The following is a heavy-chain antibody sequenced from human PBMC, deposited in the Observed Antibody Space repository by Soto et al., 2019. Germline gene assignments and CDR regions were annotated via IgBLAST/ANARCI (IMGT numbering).Heavy chain of an antibody. J-gene: IGHJ4*02. Sequence: ASVKVSCKASGYTFTSYGISWVRQAPGQGLEWMGWISAYNGNTNYAQKLQGRVTMTTDTSTSTAYMELRSLRSDDTAVYYCARRRYGEKSYYFDYWGQGTLVTVSS. D-gene: IGHD4-17*01. CDR3: ARRRYGEKSYYFDY. CDR1: GYTFTSYG. CDR2: ISAYNGNT. V-gene: IGHV1-18*01.